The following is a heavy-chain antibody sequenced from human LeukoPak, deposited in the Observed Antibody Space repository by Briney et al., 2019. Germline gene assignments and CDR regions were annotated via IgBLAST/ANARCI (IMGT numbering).Heavy chain of an antibody. V-gene: IGHV1-8*03. Sequence: ASVKVSCKASGYTFTSYDINWVRQATGQGLEWMGWMNPNSGNTGYAQKFQGRVTITRNTSISTAYMELSSLRSEDTAVYYCVRGRYSGAYYDFWSGYKGEAFDIWGQGTMVTVSS. CDR1: GYTFTSYD. CDR3: VRGRYSGAYYDFWSGYKGEAFDI. J-gene: IGHJ3*02. D-gene: IGHD3-3*01. CDR2: MNPNSGNT.